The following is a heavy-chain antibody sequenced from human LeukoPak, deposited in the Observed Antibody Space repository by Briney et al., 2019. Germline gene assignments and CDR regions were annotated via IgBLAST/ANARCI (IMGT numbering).Heavy chain of an antibody. J-gene: IGHJ4*02. CDR3: TTSLWFGESYYFDY. CDR2: IKSKTDGGTT. V-gene: IGHV3-15*01. Sequence: GRSLRLSCEASGFTFSYHGMHWVRQAPGKGLEWVGRIKSKTDGGTTDYAAPVKGRFTISRDDSKNTLYLQMNSLKTEDTAVYYCTTSLWFGESYYFDYWGQGTLVTVSS. D-gene: IGHD3-10*01. CDR1: GFTFSYHG.